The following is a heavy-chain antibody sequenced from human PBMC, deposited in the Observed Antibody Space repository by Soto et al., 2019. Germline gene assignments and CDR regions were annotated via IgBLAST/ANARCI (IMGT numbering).Heavy chain of an antibody. CDR1: GGTFSSYA. V-gene: IGHV1-69*01. D-gene: IGHD2-8*01. Sequence: SVKVSCKSSGGTFSSYAISWVRQAPGQGLEWMGGIIPIFGTANYAQKFQGRVTITADESTSTAYMELSSLRSEDTAVYYCARPHYCTNGVCQNYYYYGMDAWGQGTTVTVSS. CDR2: IIPIFGTA. J-gene: IGHJ6*02. CDR3: ARPHYCTNGVCQNYYYYGMDA.